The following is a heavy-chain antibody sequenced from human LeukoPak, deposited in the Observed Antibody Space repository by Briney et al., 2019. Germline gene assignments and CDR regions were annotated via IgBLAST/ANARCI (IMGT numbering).Heavy chain of an antibody. J-gene: IGHJ3*02. D-gene: IGHD5-12*01. CDR3: ARRYSGYGNAFDI. CDR2: IYSSRST. Sequence: PSETLSLTCTVSGGSISSYYWSWIRQPPGKGLEWIRYIYSSRSTNYSPSLKSRVTISVDTSKTQFCLKLYSVTAADTAVYYCARRYSGYGNAFDIWGQGTMVTVSS. CDR1: GGSISSYY. V-gene: IGHV4-59*08.